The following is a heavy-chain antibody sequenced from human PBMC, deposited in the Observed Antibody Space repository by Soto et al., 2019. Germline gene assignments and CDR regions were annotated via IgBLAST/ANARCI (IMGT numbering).Heavy chain of an antibody. D-gene: IGHD2-15*01. J-gene: IGHJ6*02. Sequence: ASVKVSCKASGYTFTSYGISCVRQAPGQGLEWMGWISAYNGNTNYAQKLQGRVTMTTDTSTSTAYMELRSLRSDDTAVYYCAAAATYDYYYYGMEVWGQGTTVTVSS. V-gene: IGHV1-18*01. CDR3: AAAATYDYYYYGMEV. CDR1: GYTFTSYG. CDR2: ISAYNGNT.